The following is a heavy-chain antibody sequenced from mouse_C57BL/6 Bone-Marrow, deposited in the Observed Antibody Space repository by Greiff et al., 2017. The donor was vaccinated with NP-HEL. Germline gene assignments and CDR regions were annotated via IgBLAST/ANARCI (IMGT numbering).Heavy chain of an antibody. V-gene: IGHV1-47*01. D-gene: IGHD1-1*01. CDR3: ARLLPDYYAMDY. J-gene: IGHJ4*01. CDR2: FHPYNDDT. CDR1: GYTFTTYP. Sequence: VKLMESGAELVKPGASVKMSCKASGYTFTTYPIEWMKQNHGKSLEWIGNFHPYNDDTKYNEKFKGKATLTVEKSSSTVYLELSRLTSDDSAVYYCARLLPDYYAMDYWGQGTSVTVSS.